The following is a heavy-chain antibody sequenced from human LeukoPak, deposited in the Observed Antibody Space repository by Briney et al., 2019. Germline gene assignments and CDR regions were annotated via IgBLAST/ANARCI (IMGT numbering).Heavy chain of an antibody. CDR2: IKQDGSEI. Sequence: PGGSLRLSCAASGFTFSSYWMSSVRQAPGKGLEWVSNIKQDGSEIYYVDSVKGRFTISRDNAKNSLYLQMNSLRAEDTAVYYCAKDLSADSSGWDRHFDYWGQGTLVTVSS. V-gene: IGHV3-7*01. J-gene: IGHJ4*02. CDR1: GFTFSSYW. D-gene: IGHD6-19*01. CDR3: AKDLSADSSGWDRHFDY.